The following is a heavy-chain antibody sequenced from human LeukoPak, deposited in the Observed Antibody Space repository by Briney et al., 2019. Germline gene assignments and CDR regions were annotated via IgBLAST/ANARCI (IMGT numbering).Heavy chain of an antibody. D-gene: IGHD6-19*01. Sequence: GESLKISCKGSGYSFTSYWIGWVRQMPGKGLEWMGIIYPGDSDTRYSPSFQGQVTISADKSISTAYLQWSSLKASDTAMYYCARLHSSGWYGGAADYWGQGTLVTVSS. CDR3: ARLHSSGWYGGAADY. V-gene: IGHV5-51*01. CDR2: IYPGDSDT. CDR1: GYSFTSYW. J-gene: IGHJ4*02.